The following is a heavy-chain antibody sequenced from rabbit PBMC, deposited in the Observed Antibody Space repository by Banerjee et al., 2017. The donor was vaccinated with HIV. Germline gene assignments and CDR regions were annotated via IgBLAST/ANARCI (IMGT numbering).Heavy chain of an antibody. D-gene: IGHD4-1*01. CDR3: ARDLAGVIGWNFNL. V-gene: IGHV1S40*01. CDR1: GIDFSTYG. J-gene: IGHJ4*01. CDR2: IYSSSGST. Sequence: QSLEESGGDLVKPGASLTLTCTASGIDFSTYGISWVRQAPGKGLEWIACIYSSSGSTDYASWVSGRFTISLDNAQNTVTLQMTNLTAADTATYFCARDLAGVIGWNFNLWGPGTLVTVS.